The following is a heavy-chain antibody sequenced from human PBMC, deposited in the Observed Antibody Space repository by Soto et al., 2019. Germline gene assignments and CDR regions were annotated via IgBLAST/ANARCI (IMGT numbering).Heavy chain of an antibody. CDR1: GYSFTTYW. V-gene: IGHV5-51*03. Sequence: EVQLVQSGAEVKKPGESLKISCQGSGYSFTTYWLGWVRQMPGKGLELMGIIFPADSDARYSPSFQGQVTMSADKSISTAYLQWSGLRASDTAMYYCARAAVPNTGDWHFDLWGRGTLVTVSS. CDR3: ARAAVPNTGDWHFDL. CDR2: IFPADSDA. J-gene: IGHJ2*01. D-gene: IGHD5-18*01.